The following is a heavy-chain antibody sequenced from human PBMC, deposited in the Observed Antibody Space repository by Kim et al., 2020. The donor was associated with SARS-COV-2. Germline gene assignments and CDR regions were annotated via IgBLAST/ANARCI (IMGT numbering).Heavy chain of an antibody. D-gene: IGHD6-19*01. J-gene: IGHJ3*02. Sequence: YADTVKGRVTITRDNAKNTLYLQMNSMRAEDTAVYYSEREIAVAGALDIWGQGTMVTVSS. V-gene: IGHV3-30*01. CDR3: EREIAVAGALDI.